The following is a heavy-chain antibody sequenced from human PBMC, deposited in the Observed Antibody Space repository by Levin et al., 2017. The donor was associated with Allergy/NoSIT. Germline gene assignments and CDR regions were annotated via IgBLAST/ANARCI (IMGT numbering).Heavy chain of an antibody. CDR1: GYSFSNYW. Sequence: KVSCKASGYSFSNYWIGWVRQMPGKGLEWMGLIYPGESDIRYNPSFQGQVAISADTSINTTYLEWSSLKASDSAMYYCVRRGGSSSGFFYFYALDFWGHGTTVTVSS. CDR3: VRRGGSSSGFFYFYALDF. V-gene: IGHV5-51*01. D-gene: IGHD6-19*01. CDR2: IYPGESDI. J-gene: IGHJ6*02.